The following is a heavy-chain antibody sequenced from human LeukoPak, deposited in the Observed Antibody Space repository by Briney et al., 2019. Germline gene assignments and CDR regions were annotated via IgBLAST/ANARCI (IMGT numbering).Heavy chain of an antibody. D-gene: IGHD3-10*01. Sequence: GASVKVSCKASGYTFTDYYIHWVRQAPGQGLEWMGWINPNSGGTNYAQKFQGRVTMTRDTSMSTAYMELSRLRSDDTAVYYCARDAYYYGSGSDLDYWGQGTLVTVSS. CDR2: INPNSGGT. V-gene: IGHV1-2*02. CDR1: GYTFTDYY. J-gene: IGHJ4*02. CDR3: ARDAYYYGSGSDLDY.